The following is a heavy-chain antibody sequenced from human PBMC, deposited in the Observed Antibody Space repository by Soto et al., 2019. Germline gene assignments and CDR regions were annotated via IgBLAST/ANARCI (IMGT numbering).Heavy chain of an antibody. Sequence: QVQLVESGGGVVQPGRSLRLSCAASGFTFSTYAMHWVRQAPGKGLEWVAVISYDGSNKYYADSVKGRFTISRDNSKNTLYLQMNSLRAEDTAVYYCARDLRWLRGGKDYCGQGTLVTASS. CDR3: ARDLRWLRGGKDY. D-gene: IGHD5-12*01. CDR1: GFTFSTYA. CDR2: ISYDGSNK. J-gene: IGHJ4*02. V-gene: IGHV3-30-3*01.